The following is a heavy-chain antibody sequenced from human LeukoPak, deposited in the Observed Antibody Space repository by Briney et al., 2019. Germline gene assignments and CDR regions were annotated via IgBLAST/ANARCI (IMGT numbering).Heavy chain of an antibody. V-gene: IGHV4-59*01. CDR2: IYYSGST. CDR1: GGSISSYY. J-gene: IGHJ6*02. Sequence: PSETLSLTCTVSGGSISSYYWSWIRQPPGKGLEWIGYIYYSGSTNYNPSLKSRVTISVDTSKNQFSLKLSSVTAADTAVYYCARAGDIVVVPAGAYDMDVWGQGTTVTVSS. D-gene: IGHD2-2*01. CDR3: ARAGDIVVVPAGAYDMDV.